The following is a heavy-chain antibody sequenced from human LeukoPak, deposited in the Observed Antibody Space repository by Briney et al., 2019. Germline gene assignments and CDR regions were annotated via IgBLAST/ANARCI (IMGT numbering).Heavy chain of an antibody. J-gene: IGHJ4*02. Sequence: LGESLKISRKGSGYSFTSYWSGWVRQMPGKGLEWMGIIYPGDSDTRYSPSFQGQVTISADKSISTAYLQWSSLKASDTAMHYCARRAGTSSTWSLLDYWGQGTLVTVSS. V-gene: IGHV5-51*01. CDR3: ARRAGTSSTWSLLDY. CDR1: GYSFTSYW. CDR2: IYPGDSDT. D-gene: IGHD6-13*01.